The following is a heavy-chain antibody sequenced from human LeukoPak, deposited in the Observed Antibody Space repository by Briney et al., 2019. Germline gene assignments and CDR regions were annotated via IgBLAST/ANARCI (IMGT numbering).Heavy chain of an antibody. CDR2: ISGSGGRT. Sequence: GGSLRLSCAASGFTFSSYAMSWVRQAPGKGLEWVSAISGSGGRTYYADSVKDRFTISRDNSKNTLYLQMNSLRAEDTAVYYCAKSTEYSSSGGYFDYWGQGTLVTVSS. V-gene: IGHV3-23*01. D-gene: IGHD6-6*01. CDR3: AKSTEYSSSGGYFDY. CDR1: GFTFSSYA. J-gene: IGHJ4*02.